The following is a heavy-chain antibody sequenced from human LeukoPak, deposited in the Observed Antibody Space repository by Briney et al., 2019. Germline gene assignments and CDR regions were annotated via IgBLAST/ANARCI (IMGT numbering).Heavy chain of an antibody. J-gene: IGHJ4*02. D-gene: IGHD6-19*01. CDR2: INPNSGDT. CDR1: GYIFTGYY. CDR3: ARDGNEAVAGTGAVTY. Sequence: ASVKVSCKTSGYIFTGYYMHWVRQAPGQGLEWMGWINPNSGDTHYAQNLQGRVTMTRDTSISTAYMELSRLTSDDTAVYYCARDGNEAVAGTGAVTYWGQGTLVIVSS. V-gene: IGHV1-2*02.